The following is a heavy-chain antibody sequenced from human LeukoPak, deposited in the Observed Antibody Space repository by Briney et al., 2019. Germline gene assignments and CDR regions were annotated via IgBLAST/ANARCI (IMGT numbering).Heavy chain of an antibody. CDR2: IYYSGST. CDR3: AACGGDCYWTKYFQH. Sequence: SETLSLTCTVSGGSISSYYWSWIRQPPGKGLEWIGYIYYSGSTNYNPSLKSRVTISVDTFKNQFSLKLSSVTAADTAVYYCAACGGDCYWTKYFQHWGQGTLVTVSS. D-gene: IGHD2-21*02. V-gene: IGHV4-59*01. J-gene: IGHJ1*01. CDR1: GGSISSYY.